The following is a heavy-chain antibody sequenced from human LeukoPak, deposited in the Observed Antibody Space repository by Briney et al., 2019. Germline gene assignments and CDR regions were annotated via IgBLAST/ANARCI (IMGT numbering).Heavy chain of an antibody. V-gene: IGHV3-23*01. CDR1: GFTFSSYA. J-gene: IGHJ4*02. Sequence: GGSLRLSCAASGFTFSSYAMSCVRQAPGMGLEWVSGISANGGSTYHADSVKGRFSISRDNYKKTLYLQMNSLRADDTAIYYCAKGPASTWYKSYFDCWGQGTLVTVSS. CDR2: ISANGGST. D-gene: IGHD6-13*01. CDR3: AKGPASTWYKSYFDC.